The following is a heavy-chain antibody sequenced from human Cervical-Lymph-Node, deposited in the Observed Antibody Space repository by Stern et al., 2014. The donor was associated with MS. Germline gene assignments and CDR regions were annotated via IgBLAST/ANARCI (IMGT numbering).Heavy chain of an antibody. Sequence: MQLVESGAEVTKPGSSVKVSCRASGSFFSTYAITWVRQAPGQGLEWMGRIVPVLDLVNSAQKFQGRVTITADKSTQTAYMELSSLRSDDTAVYYCARGAYDSSGTTLDYWGQGTLVAVSS. D-gene: IGHD3-22*01. CDR2: IVPVLDLV. V-gene: IGHV1-69*09. CDR3: ARGAYDSSGTTLDY. J-gene: IGHJ4*02. CDR1: GSFFSTYA.